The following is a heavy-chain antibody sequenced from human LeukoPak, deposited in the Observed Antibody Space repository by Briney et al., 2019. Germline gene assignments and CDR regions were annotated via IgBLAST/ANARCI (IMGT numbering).Heavy chain of an antibody. CDR2: ISWNSVSI. D-gene: IGHD3-10*01. Sequence: PGRSLRLSCAASGFTLDDYVMHWVRQAPGRGLEWVSGISWNSVSIGYADSVKGRFTISRDNAKNSLYLQMNSPRAEDTAVYYCARIPMGLPSVPSGDFHYWGQGTLVTVSS. J-gene: IGHJ4*02. V-gene: IGHV3-9*01. CDR1: GFTLDDYV. CDR3: ARIPMGLPSVPSGDFHY.